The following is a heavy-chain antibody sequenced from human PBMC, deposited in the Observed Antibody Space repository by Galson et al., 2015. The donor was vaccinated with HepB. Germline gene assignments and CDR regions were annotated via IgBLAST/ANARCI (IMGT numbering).Heavy chain of an antibody. D-gene: IGHD3-3*01. CDR3: ARGPNQAYYDFGSGPGGWFDP. CDR2: MNPNSGNT. CDR1: GYTFTSYD. J-gene: IGHJ5*02. Sequence: SVKVSCKASGYTFTSYDINWVRQATGQGLEWMGWMNPNSGNTGYAQKFQGRVTMTRNTSISTAYMELSSLRSEDTAVYYCARGPNQAYYDFGSGPGGWFDPWGQGTLVTVSS. V-gene: IGHV1-8*01.